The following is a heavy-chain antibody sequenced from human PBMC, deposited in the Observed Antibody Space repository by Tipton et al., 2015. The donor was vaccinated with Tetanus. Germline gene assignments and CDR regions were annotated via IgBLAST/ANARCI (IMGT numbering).Heavy chain of an antibody. D-gene: IGHD5-24*01. CDR2: ISNGNT. V-gene: IGHV4-4*07. CDR3: ARGVTDGYNRRFDY. CDR1: RGPISSYY. J-gene: IGHJ4*02. Sequence: GLVKPSETLSLTCTVSRGPISSYYWSWIRQPAGKGLEWIGHISNGNTDYTPSLKSRVTLSVDTSKNQFSLKLRSVTAADTAVYYCARGVTDGYNRRFDYWGQGLRVAVS.